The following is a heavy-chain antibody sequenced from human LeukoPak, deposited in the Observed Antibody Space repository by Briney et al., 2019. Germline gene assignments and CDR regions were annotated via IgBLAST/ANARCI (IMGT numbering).Heavy chain of an antibody. CDR1: GFTVSSNY. CDR2: IYSGGST. D-gene: IGHD6-25*01. J-gene: IGHJ4*02. V-gene: IGHV3-53*01. CDR3: ARAPSSAARGDY. Sequence: GGSLRLSCAASGFTVSSNYMSWVRQAPGKGLEWVSVIYSGGSTYYADSVKGRFTISRDNAKNSLYLQMSSLRDEDTAVYYCARAPSSAARGDYWGQGTLVTVSS.